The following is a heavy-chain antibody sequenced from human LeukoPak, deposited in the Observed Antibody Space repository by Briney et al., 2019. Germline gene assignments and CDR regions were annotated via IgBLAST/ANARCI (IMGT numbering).Heavy chain of an antibody. CDR3: ARDLSGYEPGLDY. J-gene: IGHJ4*02. CDR1: GYTFSRHG. CDR2: ISAYNGNT. V-gene: IGHV1-18*01. Sequence: ASVKVSCKASGYTFSRHGISWVRQAPGQGLEWMGWISAYNGNTNYAQKLQGRVTMTTDTSTSTAYMELRSLRSDDTAVYYCARDLSGYEPGLDYWGQGTLVTVSS. D-gene: IGHD5-12*01.